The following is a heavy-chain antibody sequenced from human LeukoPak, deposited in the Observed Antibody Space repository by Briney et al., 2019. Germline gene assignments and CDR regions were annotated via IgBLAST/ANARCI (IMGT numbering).Heavy chain of an antibody. Sequence: SGPTLVNPTRTLTLTCSFSGFSLSNSGMRVSWIRQPPGNALEGLARIDWDDDKFYSTSLKTRLTISKDTSKNQVVLTMTNMDPVDTATYYCARVRCGGDCYPDPWGQGTLVTVSS. D-gene: IGHD2-21*02. CDR2: IDWDDDK. CDR1: GFSLSNSGMR. V-gene: IGHV2-70*04. CDR3: ARVRCGGDCYPDP. J-gene: IGHJ5*02.